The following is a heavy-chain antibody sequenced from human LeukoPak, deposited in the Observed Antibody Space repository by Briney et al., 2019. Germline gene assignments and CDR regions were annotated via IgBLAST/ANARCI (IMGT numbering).Heavy chain of an antibody. CDR3: TTFES. V-gene: IGHV3-15*01. Sequence: GGSLTLSCAASGLSFSNAWMSWVRQAPGKGLEWVGRTKSKTDGATTDYAAPVKGRFTISTDDSQNTLYLQMNSLKTGDTAVYYCTTFESWGQGTLVTVSS. CDR1: GLSFSNAW. CDR2: TKSKTDGATT. J-gene: IGHJ4*02.